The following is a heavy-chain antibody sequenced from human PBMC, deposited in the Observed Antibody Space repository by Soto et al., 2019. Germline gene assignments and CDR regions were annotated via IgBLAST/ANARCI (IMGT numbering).Heavy chain of an antibody. CDR3: ARYCSSTSCYGYYYGMDV. CDR2: ISSSSSTI. J-gene: IGHJ6*02. D-gene: IGHD2-2*01. CDR1: GFTFSSYS. V-gene: IGHV3-48*02. Sequence: EVQLVESGGGLVQPGGSLRLSCAASGFTFSSYSMNWVRQAPGKGLEWVSYISSSSSTIYYADSVKGRFTISRDNAKNSLYLQMNSLRDEDTAVYYCARYCSSTSCYGYYYGMDVWGQGTTVTVSS.